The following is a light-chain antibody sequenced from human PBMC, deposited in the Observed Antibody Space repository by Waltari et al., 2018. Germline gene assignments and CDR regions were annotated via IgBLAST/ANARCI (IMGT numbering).Light chain of an antibody. CDR3: LQYNSYPWT. Sequence: DIQMTQSPSTLSASVGDRVTITCRASQSIVVWLAWYQQKPGKAPRLLIYKASYLESGVPSRFSGSASGTAFTLTISSLQADDFATYYCLQYNSYPWTFGQGTTVEIK. CDR1: QSIVVW. V-gene: IGKV1-5*03. CDR2: KAS. J-gene: IGKJ1*01.